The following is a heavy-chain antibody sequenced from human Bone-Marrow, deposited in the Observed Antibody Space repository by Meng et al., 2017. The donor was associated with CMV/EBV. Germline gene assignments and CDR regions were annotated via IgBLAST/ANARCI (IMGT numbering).Heavy chain of an antibody. CDR2: ISGSGGST. D-gene: IGHD4-23*01. CDR3: SKSIPRRGGNSLSSFDY. CDR1: GFTFSSYA. Sequence: GESLKISCAASGFTFSSYAMNWVRQAPGKGLEWVSAISGSGGSTYYADSVKGRFTISRDNSKNTLYLQMNTLRAEDTAVYFCSKSIPRRGGNSLSSFDYWGQGTLVTVSS. V-gene: IGHV3-23*01. J-gene: IGHJ4*02.